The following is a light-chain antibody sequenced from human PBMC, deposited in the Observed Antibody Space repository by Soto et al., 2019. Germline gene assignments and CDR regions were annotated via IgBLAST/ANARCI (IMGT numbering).Light chain of an antibody. CDR3: TSYTGSSTVV. V-gene: IGLV2-14*01. J-gene: IGLJ2*01. Sequence: QSALTQPASVSGSPGQSITISCTGTSSDVGGYNYVSWYQQHPGKAPKLMIYEVNNRPSGVSNRFSGSKSGNTASLTISGLQAEDEADYYCTSYTGSSTVVFGGGTQLTVL. CDR2: EVN. CDR1: SSDVGGYNY.